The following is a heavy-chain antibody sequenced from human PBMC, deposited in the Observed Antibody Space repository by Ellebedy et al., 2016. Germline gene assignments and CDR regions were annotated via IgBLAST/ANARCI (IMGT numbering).Heavy chain of an antibody. D-gene: IGHD3-10*01. CDR3: ATDLHPFTRGWGY. J-gene: IGHJ4*02. V-gene: IGHV3-7*01. CDR1: EFTVSSDY. Sequence: GESLKISCVVSEFTVSSDYMSWVRQAPGKGLEWVANIKEDGSEKKYVDSVKGRFTISRDNAKNSLYLQMNGLRVEDTAIYYCATDLHPFTRGWGYWGQGTLVTVSS. CDR2: IKEDGSEK.